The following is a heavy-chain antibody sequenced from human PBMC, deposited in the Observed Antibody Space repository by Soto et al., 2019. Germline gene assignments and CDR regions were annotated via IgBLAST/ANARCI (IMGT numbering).Heavy chain of an antibody. CDR1: GFTFSSYA. CDR3: AKVRGDTTMALYDY. Sequence: SLRLSCAASGFTFSSYAMSWVRQAPGKGLEWVSAISGSDGSTYYADSVKGRLTISRYNSKNTLYLEMNSLRGEDTAVYYCAKVRGDTTMALYDYWGQGTLVTVSS. J-gene: IGHJ4*02. CDR2: ISGSDGST. V-gene: IGHV3-23*01. D-gene: IGHD5-18*01.